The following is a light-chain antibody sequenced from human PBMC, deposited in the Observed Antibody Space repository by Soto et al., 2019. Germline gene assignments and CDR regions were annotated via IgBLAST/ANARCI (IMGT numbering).Light chain of an antibody. Sequence: QLVLTQPPSVSGAPGQRVTISCTGSSSNIGAGYDVHWYQQLPGAAPKLLIYGYNKRPSGVPDRFSGSKSGTSASLAITGLQAEDEADYYCQSYDSSLSGYVFGTGTKVTVL. V-gene: IGLV1-40*01. CDR3: QSYDSSLSGYV. CDR2: GYN. CDR1: SSNIGAGYD. J-gene: IGLJ1*01.